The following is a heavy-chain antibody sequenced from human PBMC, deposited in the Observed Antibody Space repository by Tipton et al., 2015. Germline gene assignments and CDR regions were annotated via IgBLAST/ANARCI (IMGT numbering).Heavy chain of an antibody. CDR1: GYNFTTYW. J-gene: IGHJ4*02. CDR2: MHPLDSDT. D-gene: IGHD3-9*01. CDR3: ARRLPYFEWSKVYYFDY. Sequence: VQLVQSGAEVREPGESLKISCQTSGYNFTTYWIAWVRQMPGKGLEGMGMMHPLDSDTRYSPSFQGQVTISADRSVSTAYLQWSGLKASDTAMYYCARRLPYFEWSKVYYFDYWGQGSPVTVSS. V-gene: IGHV5-51*01.